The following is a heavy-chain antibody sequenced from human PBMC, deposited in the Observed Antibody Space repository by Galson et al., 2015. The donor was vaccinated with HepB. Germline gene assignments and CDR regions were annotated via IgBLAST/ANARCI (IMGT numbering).Heavy chain of an antibody. Sequence: SLRLSCAASGFTFSNYAMHWVRQAPGKGLEWVAVISYDGSNKYYADSVKGRFTISRDNSKNTLYLQMNSLRAEDTAVYYCARGRMVRGLTLRYDAFDIWGQGTMVTVSS. CDR3: ARGRMVRGLTLRYDAFDI. V-gene: IGHV3-30*04. J-gene: IGHJ3*02. CDR1: GFTFSNYA. D-gene: IGHD3-10*01. CDR2: ISYDGSNK.